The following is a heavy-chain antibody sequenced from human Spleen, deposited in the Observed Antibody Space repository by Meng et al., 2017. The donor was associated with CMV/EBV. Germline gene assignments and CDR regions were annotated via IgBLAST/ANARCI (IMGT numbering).Heavy chain of an antibody. CDR1: GFTFITYS. Sequence: GESLKISCAASGFTFITYSMNWVRQAPGKGLEWVSSISSSTNYMYYVDSVVGRFTISRDNAKNSLYLQMNSLRAEDTAVYYCAREASSGNYKMGNYYSYSMDVWGQGTTVTVSS. J-gene: IGHJ6*02. CDR2: ISSSTNYM. CDR3: AREASSGNYKMGNYYSYSMDV. D-gene: IGHD3-10*01. V-gene: IGHV3-21*01.